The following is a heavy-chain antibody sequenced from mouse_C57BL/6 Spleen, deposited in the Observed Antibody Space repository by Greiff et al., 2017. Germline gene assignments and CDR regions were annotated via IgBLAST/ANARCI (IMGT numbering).Heavy chain of an antibody. J-gene: IGHJ4*01. V-gene: IGHV1-42*01. CDR2: INPSTGGT. CDR1: GYSFTGYY. D-gene: IGHD2-1*01. Sequence: EVQLQQSGPELVKPGASVKISCKASGYSFTGYYMNWVKQSPEKSLEWIGEINPSTGGTNYKQKFKAKATLTVDKSSSTAYMQRMSLTSAYSAVYYCAREGGNSSIAYGGQGTSVTVSS. CDR3: AREGGNSSIAY.